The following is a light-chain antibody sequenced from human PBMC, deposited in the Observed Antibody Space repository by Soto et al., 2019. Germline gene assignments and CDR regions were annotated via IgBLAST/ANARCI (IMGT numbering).Light chain of an antibody. CDR3: QQYYSAPPT. Sequence: DIVMTQSPDSLTVSLGERATINCKSSQSVLYDANNKNYLAWYQQKPGQPPKLLIYWASTRESGVPDRFSGSGSGTDFTLTISSLQTDDVATYYCQQYYSAPPTFGGGTKVEI. CDR1: QSVLYDANNKNY. J-gene: IGKJ4*01. CDR2: WAS. V-gene: IGKV4-1*01.